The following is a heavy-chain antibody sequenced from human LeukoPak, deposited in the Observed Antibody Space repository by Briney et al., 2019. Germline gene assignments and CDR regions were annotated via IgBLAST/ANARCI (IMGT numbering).Heavy chain of an antibody. D-gene: IGHD6-13*01. V-gene: IGHV4-4*07. CDR3: ARVSSSWYQDWYFDL. CDR1: GGSIRSYY. CDR2: IDTSGNT. Sequence: SQTLSLTCTVSGGSIRSYYWSWIRQPAGKGREWIGRIDTSGNTNYKPSLKSRVTMSVDTSKNQFSLKLNSVTAADTAVYYCARVSSSWYQDWYFDLWGRGTLVTVSS. J-gene: IGHJ2*01.